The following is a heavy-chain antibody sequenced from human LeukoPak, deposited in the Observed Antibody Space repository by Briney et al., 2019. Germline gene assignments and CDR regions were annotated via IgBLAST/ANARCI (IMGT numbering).Heavy chain of an antibody. V-gene: IGHV4-39*07. CDR1: GCPISGSSYY. D-gene: IGHD1-26*01. Sequence: SETLSLTCTVSGCPISGSSYYWGWIRQPPGKVLEWIGSIYYSGSTYYNPSLKSRVTISVDTSKNQFFLKLSSVTAADTAVYYCARDSGSYPLRTFDIWGQGTMVTVSS. CDR3: ARDSGSYPLRTFDI. J-gene: IGHJ3*02. CDR2: IYYSGST.